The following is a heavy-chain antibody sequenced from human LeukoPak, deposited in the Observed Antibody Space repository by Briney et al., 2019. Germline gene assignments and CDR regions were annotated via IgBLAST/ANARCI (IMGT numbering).Heavy chain of an antibody. CDR3: SSYNWNDEFAFDI. CDR1: GGSISSYY. Sequence: SETLSLTCTVSGGSISSYYWSWIRQPPGKGLEWIGYIYYSGSTNYNPSLKSRVTISVDTSKNQFSLKLSSVTAADTAVYYCSSYNWNDEFAFDIWGQGTMVTVSS. D-gene: IGHD1-1*01. V-gene: IGHV4-59*08. CDR2: IYYSGST. J-gene: IGHJ3*02.